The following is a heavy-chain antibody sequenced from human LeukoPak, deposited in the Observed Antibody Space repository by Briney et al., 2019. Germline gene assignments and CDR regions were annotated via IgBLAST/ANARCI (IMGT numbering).Heavy chain of an antibody. Sequence: SETLSLTCTVSGGSISSYYWSWIRQPPGKGLGWIGYIYYSGGTNYNPSLKSRVTISVDTSKNQFSLKLSSVTAAGTAVYYCARYDYVWGSYRRTVGQHDAFDIWGQGTMVTVSS. CDR3: ARYDYVWGSYRRTVGQHDAFDI. J-gene: IGHJ3*02. V-gene: IGHV4-59*01. CDR2: IYYSGGT. CDR1: GGSISSYY. D-gene: IGHD3-16*01.